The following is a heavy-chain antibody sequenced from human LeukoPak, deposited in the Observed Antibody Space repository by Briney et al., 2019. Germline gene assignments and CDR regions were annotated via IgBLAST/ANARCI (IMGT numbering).Heavy chain of an antibody. Sequence: ASVKVSCKASGYTFTSYYTHWVRQAPGQGLEWMGIINPSGGSTSYAQKFQGRVTMTRDTSTSTVYMELSSLRSEDTAVYYCARDPINDYYDSSGYYLDWGQGTLVTVSS. CDR3: ARDPINDYYDSSGYYLD. D-gene: IGHD3-22*01. J-gene: IGHJ4*02. V-gene: IGHV1-46*01. CDR2: INPSGGST. CDR1: GYTFTSYY.